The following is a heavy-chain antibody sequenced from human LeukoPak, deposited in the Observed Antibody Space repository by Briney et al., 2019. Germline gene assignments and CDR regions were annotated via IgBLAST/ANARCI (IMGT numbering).Heavy chain of an antibody. V-gene: IGHV4-34*01. CDR1: GGSFSGYY. D-gene: IGHD3-9*01. Sequence: SETLSLTCAVYGGSFSGYYWSWIRQPPGKGLEWIGEINHSGSTNYNPSLKSRVTIPVDTSKNQFSLKLSSVTAADTAVYYCARGFRGTERITIFHWFDPWGQGTLVTVSS. J-gene: IGHJ5*02. CDR2: INHSGST. CDR3: ARGFRGTERITIFHWFDP.